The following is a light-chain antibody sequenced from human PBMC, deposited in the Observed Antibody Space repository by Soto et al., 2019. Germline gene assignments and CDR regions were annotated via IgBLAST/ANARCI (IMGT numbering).Light chain of an antibody. CDR2: GAS. V-gene: IGKV3-15*01. CDR3: QQYNNWPMYT. CDR1: QSVTSN. J-gene: IGKJ2*01. Sequence: EIVMTQSPATLSVSPGERATLSCRASQSVTSNLAWYQQKPGRAPRLLIYGASTRATGIPARFSGSGSGTEFTLTISNLQSEDFALYYCQQYNNWPMYTFGQGTKLEIK.